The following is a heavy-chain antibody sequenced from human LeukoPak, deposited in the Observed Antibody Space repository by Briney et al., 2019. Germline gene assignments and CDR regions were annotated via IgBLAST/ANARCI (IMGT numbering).Heavy chain of an antibody. CDR3: AREYVEIYYDSSGYYLDY. J-gene: IGHJ4*02. V-gene: IGHV1-46*01. Sequence: ASVKVSCTASGYTFTSYYMHWVRQAPGQGLEWMGIINPSGGSTSYAQKFQGRVTMTRDMSTSTVYMELSSLRSEDTAVYYCAREYVEIYYDSSGYYLDYWGQGTLVTVSS. CDR1: GYTFTSYY. D-gene: IGHD3-22*01. CDR2: INPSGGST.